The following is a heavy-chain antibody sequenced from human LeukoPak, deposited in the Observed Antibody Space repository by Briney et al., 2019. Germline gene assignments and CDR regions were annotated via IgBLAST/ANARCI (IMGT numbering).Heavy chain of an antibody. Sequence: GGSLRLSCAASGFTFSSYSMNWVRQAPGKGLEWVSSISSSSSYIYYADSVKGRFTISRDNAKNSLYLQMNSLRAEDTAVYYCARELADIVVVVAAAGAFDIWGQGTMVTVSS. CDR2: ISSSSSYI. D-gene: IGHD2-15*01. V-gene: IGHV3-21*01. J-gene: IGHJ3*02. CDR1: GFTFSSYS. CDR3: ARELADIVVVVAAAGAFDI.